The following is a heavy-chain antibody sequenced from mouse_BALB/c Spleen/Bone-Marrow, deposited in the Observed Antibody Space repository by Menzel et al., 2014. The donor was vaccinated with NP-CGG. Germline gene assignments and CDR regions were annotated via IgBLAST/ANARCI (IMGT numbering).Heavy chain of an antibody. CDR3: ARDYYGSSYAMDY. D-gene: IGHD1-1*01. V-gene: IGHV5-6-3*01. CDR2: INSNGGST. J-gene: IGHJ4*01. CDR1: GFTFSSYG. Sequence: EVKLVESGGGLVRPGGSLKLSCAASGFTFSSYGMSWVRQTPDKRLELVATINSNGGSTYYPDSVKGRFTISRDNAKNSLCLQMSSLKSEDTAMYYCARDYYGSSYAMDYWGQGTSVTVSS.